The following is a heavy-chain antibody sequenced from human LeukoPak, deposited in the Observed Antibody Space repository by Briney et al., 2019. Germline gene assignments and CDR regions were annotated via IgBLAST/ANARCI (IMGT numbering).Heavy chain of an antibody. CDR3: ERAHGIAAAGKVGYFDY. V-gene: IGHV3-7*01. CDR1: GFSFSTYW. J-gene: IGHJ4*02. Sequence: PGGSLRLSCAASGFSFSTYWMSWVRQAPGKGLEWVANIKQDGSDIHYADSVKGRFTISRDNAKNSLFLQMNSLRAEDTAVYYCERAHGIAAAGKVGYFDYWGQGTLVTVST. CDR2: IKQDGSDI. D-gene: IGHD6-13*01.